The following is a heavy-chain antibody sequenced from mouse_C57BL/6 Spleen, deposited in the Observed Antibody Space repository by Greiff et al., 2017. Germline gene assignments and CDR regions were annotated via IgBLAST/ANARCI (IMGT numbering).Heavy chain of an antibody. CDR1: GYAFSSSW. Sequence: QVQLQQSGPELVKPGASVKISCKASGYAFSSSWMNWVKQRPGKGLEWIGRIYPGDGDTKYNGKFKGKATLTEDKSSSTAYMQLSSLTSEDSAVYFCARFGSSYDWFAYWGQGTLVTVSA. CDR2: IYPGDGDT. D-gene: IGHD1-1*01. J-gene: IGHJ3*01. V-gene: IGHV1-82*01. CDR3: ARFGSSYDWFAY.